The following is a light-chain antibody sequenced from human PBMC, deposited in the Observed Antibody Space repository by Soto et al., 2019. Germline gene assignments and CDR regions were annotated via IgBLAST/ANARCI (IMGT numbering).Light chain of an antibody. V-gene: IGKV1-5*03. CDR1: ESISVW. CDR2: KAS. CDR3: EQYKTYVYS. Sequence: DIQMTQSPATLSASVGDSVNITCRASESISVWLAWYQQKPGKAPKVLIYKASTLDSGVPPRFIASGSGTDFTLTFSRLQPDGLATYDCEQYKTYVYSFGRGTKLEL. J-gene: IGKJ2*03.